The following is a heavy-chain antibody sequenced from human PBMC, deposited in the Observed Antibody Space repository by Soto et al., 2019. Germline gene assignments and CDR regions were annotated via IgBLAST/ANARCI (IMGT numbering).Heavy chain of an antibody. V-gene: IGHV1-3*01. CDR2: INAGNGNT. J-gene: IGHJ4*02. Sequence: QVQLVQSGAEVKKPGASVKVSCKASGYTFTSYAMHWVRQAPGQRLEWMGWINAGNGNTKYSQKFQGRVTITRDTSASTAYMELSSLRSEDTAVYYCASAPIIGPYGSGPFDYWGQGTLVTVSS. D-gene: IGHD3-10*01. CDR3: ASAPIIGPYGSGPFDY. CDR1: GYTFTSYA.